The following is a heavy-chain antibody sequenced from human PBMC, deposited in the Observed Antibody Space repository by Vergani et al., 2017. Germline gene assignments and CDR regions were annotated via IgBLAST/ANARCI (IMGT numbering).Heavy chain of an antibody. Sequence: QLQLQESGPGLVKPSETLSLTCTVSGGSISSSSYYWGWIRQPPGKGLEWIGSIYYSGNTYYTPSLKSRVTISVDTSKNQFSLKLSSVTAADTAVYYCARRRETTYYYYYMDVWGKGTTVTVSS. CDR2: IYYSGNT. CDR3: ARRRETTYYYYYMDV. CDR1: GGSISSSSYY. J-gene: IGHJ6*03. V-gene: IGHV4-39*01. D-gene: IGHD1/OR15-1a*01.